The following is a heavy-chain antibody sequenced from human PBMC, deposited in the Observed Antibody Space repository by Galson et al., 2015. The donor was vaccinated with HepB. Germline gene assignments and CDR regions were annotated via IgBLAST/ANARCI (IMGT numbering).Heavy chain of an antibody. D-gene: IGHD3-22*01. CDR3: ARDEWRKTSSGYYRKFDY. Sequence: SLRLSCAASGFTVSSNYMSWVRQAPGKGLEWVSVIYSGGSTYYADSVKGRFTISRDNSKNTLYLQMNSLRAEDTAVYYCARDEWRKTSSGYYRKFDYWGQGTLVTVSP. V-gene: IGHV3-66*01. CDR2: IYSGGST. CDR1: GFTVSSNY. J-gene: IGHJ4*02.